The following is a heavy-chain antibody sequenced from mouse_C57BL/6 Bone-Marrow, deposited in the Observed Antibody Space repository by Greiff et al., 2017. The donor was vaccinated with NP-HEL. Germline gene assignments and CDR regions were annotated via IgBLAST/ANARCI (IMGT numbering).Heavy chain of an antibody. V-gene: IGHV5-17*01. Sequence: EVHLVESGGGLVKPGGSLKLSCAASGFTFSDYGMHWVRQAPEKGLEWVAYISSGSSTIYYADTVKGRFTISRDNAKNTLFLHMTSLRSEDTAMYYCARAVTTVVGYWGQGTTLTVSS. CDR3: ARAVTTVVGY. CDR1: GFTFSDYG. J-gene: IGHJ2*01. D-gene: IGHD1-1*01. CDR2: ISSGSSTI.